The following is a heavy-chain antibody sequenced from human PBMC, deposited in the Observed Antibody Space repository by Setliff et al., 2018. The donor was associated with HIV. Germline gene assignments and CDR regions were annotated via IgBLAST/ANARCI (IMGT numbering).Heavy chain of an antibody. D-gene: IGHD7-27*01. J-gene: IGHJ4*02. CDR3: ARVKTGDPLYFDH. CDR2: MNPNSGNT. V-gene: IGHV1-8*02. Sequence: ASVKVSCKASGYTFTGYYMHWVRQAPGQGLEWMGWMNPNSGNTGYAQKFQGRVTMTRNTSISTAYMELSSLKSEDMAVYYCARVKTGDPLYFDHWGQGTLVTVSS. CDR1: GYTFTGYY.